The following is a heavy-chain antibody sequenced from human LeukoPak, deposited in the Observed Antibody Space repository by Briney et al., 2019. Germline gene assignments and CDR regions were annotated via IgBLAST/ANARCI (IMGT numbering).Heavy chain of an antibody. Sequence: SETLSLTCTVSGGSIPSGNYYWAWIRQAPGKGLEWIGSLYYGVATYYNPSLKRRATISVDTSKNQFSLNLFSVTASDTAFYYCARRKSGAAAHFDPWGKGTLVTVSS. J-gene: IGHJ5*02. V-gene: IGHV4-39*01. CDR3: ARRKSGAAAHFDP. CDR2: LYYGVAT. CDR1: GGSIPSGNYY. D-gene: IGHD6-6*01.